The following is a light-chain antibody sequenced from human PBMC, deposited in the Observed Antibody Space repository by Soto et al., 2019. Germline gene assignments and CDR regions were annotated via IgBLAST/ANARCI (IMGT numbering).Light chain of an antibody. CDR3: QHYSASSPWT. CDR2: RAS. Sequence: DIQMTQSPSTLSASVGDRVIITCRASQSVDNWLAWFHQKPGKAPKVVIYRASGLETGVPSRFSGSVSGTEFTLTISSLQPDDFATYYCQHYSASSPWTFGQGTKVELK. V-gene: IGKV1-5*03. CDR1: QSVDNW. J-gene: IGKJ1*01.